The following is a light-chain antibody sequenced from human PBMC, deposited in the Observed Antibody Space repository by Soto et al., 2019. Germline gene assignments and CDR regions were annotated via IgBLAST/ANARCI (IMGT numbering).Light chain of an antibody. Sequence: EIVMTQYPATLSVSPGEGATLSCRASQSISSELAWYQQKPGQPPRLLIYGACTRATGVPARFTGSGSGSDFTLTISGLQSEDFAVYYCQQGHNLPLTVGQGTRLEI. V-gene: IGKV3-15*01. CDR1: QSISSE. J-gene: IGKJ2*01. CDR3: QQGHNLPLT. CDR2: GAC.